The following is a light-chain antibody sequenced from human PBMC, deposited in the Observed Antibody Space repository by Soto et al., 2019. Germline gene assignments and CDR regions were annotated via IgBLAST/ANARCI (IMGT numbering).Light chain of an antibody. J-gene: IGKJ1*01. CDR1: QSVSSTY. CDR2: GAS. V-gene: IGKV3-20*01. Sequence: EIVLTQSPGTLSLSPGERATLSCRASQSVSSTYLAWYQQKPGQAPRLLIYGASNRATGIPDRFSGSGSGKDFTLTISRLEPEDFAVYYCQQYGGSRWTFGQGNRVDI. CDR3: QQYGGSRWT.